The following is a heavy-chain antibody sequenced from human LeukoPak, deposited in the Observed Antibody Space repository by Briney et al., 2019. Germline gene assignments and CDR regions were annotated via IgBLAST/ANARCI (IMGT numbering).Heavy chain of an antibody. Sequence: GGSLRLSCGTSGFTFSSYGMHWVRQAPGKGLEWVAVIWYDGSNKYYADSVKGRFTISRDNSKNTLYLQMNSLRAEDTAVYYCARHPPGYSYGEPFDYWGQGTLVTVSS. D-gene: IGHD5-18*01. J-gene: IGHJ4*02. CDR3: ARHPPGYSYGEPFDY. V-gene: IGHV3-33*01. CDR2: IWYDGSNK. CDR1: GFTFSSYG.